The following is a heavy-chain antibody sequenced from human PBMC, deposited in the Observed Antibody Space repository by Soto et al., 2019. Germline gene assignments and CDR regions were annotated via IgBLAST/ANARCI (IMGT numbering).Heavy chain of an antibody. CDR3: ARDFTKSSSWPYYFDH. CDR2: ISAYSGSK. Sequence: QVQLVQSGAEVKQPGASVKVSCKASGYTFTTYGISWVRQAPGQGLEWMGWISAYSGSKKFAQKLQGRVTMTTDTSTTTADMELRSLTSDDTAVYYCARDFTKSSSWPYYFDHWGQGTMVTVSS. CDR1: GYTFTTYG. D-gene: IGHD6-13*01. V-gene: IGHV1-18*01. J-gene: IGHJ4*02.